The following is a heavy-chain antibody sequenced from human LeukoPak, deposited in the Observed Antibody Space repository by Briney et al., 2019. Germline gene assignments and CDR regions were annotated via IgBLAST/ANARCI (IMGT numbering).Heavy chain of an antibody. Sequence: SVKVSCKASGGTFSSYAISWVRQAPGQGLEWMGGIIPIFGTANYAQKFQGRVTITADESTSTAYMELSSLRSEDTAVYYCASSRRCVAGPYDYWGQGTLVTVSS. CDR3: ASSRRCVAGPYDY. J-gene: IGHJ4*02. CDR2: IIPIFGTA. V-gene: IGHV1-69*13. D-gene: IGHD6-19*01. CDR1: GGTFSSYA.